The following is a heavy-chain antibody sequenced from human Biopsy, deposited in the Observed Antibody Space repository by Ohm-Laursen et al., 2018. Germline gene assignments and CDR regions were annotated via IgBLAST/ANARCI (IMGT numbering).Heavy chain of an antibody. Sequence: SLRLSCSASGFDFSDYSMSWVRQAPGKGLEWVSSVITTSSYIYYADSVKGRFTISRDTSKNTVYLQMNSLRVEDTAVYYCVKGTQLLEDWGQGTQVTVSS. D-gene: IGHD3-10*01. V-gene: IGHV3-21*04. CDR2: VITTSSYI. CDR1: GFDFSDYS. CDR3: VKGTQLLED. J-gene: IGHJ4*02.